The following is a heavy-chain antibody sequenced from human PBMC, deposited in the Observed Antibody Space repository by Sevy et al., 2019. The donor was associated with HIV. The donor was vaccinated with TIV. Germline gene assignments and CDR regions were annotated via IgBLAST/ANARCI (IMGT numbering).Heavy chain of an antibody. Sequence: GGSLRLSCAASGFTFSTYTMNWIRQAPGKGLEWVSSITGSSSYMFYADSVKGRFTISRDNAENSLYLQMNSLRAEDTAMYYCARDASAYDALDYWGQRSLVTVSS. V-gene: IGHV3-21*01. CDR3: ARDASAYDALDY. CDR1: GFTFSTYT. D-gene: IGHD5-12*01. J-gene: IGHJ4*02. CDR2: ITGSSSYM.